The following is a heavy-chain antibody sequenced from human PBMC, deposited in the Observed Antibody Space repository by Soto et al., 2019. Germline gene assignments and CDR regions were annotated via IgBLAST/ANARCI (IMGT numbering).Heavy chain of an antibody. CDR1: GGTFSNYV. Sequence: QVQLVQSGAEVKKPGSSVKVSCKASGGTFSNYVFAWVRQAPGQGLEWMGGVIPVSGTTNYAQRFQGRVTITADESTRTAYMELSSLRSEDTAVYYCARDFSRDDYNSGAFDVWGQGTLVTVSS. V-gene: IGHV1-69*12. CDR2: VIPVSGTT. D-gene: IGHD4-4*01. CDR3: ARDFSRDDYNSGAFDV. J-gene: IGHJ3*01.